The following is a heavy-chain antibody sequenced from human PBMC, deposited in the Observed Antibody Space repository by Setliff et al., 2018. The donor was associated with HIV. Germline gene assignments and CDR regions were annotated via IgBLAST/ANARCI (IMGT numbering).Heavy chain of an antibody. CDR2: IYWDDDK. CDR1: GFSLSSSGVV. J-gene: IGHJ6*03. CDR3: AHILQDPPSHFYYYFYMDV. V-gene: IGHV2-5*02. Sequence: SGPTLVHPTQTLTLTCTVSGFSLSSSGVVVGWIRQPPGKALEWLALIYWDDDKRYSPSLKSRLTITKDTSKNQVVLTMTSMDPVDTATYYCAHILQDPPSHFYYYFYMDVWGKGTTVTVSS. D-gene: IGHD3-3*02.